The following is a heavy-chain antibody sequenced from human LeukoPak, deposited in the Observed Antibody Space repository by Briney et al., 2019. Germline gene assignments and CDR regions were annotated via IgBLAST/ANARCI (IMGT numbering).Heavy chain of an antibody. CDR3: AREGSGEYCSGGSCYPAAFDI. CDR1: GGSLSSSSYY. CDR2: IYHSGST. J-gene: IGHJ3*02. V-gene: IGHV4-39*07. Sequence: PSETLSLTCTVSGGSLSSSSYYWGWIRQPPGKGLEWIGSIYHSGSTYYNPSLKSRVTISVDTSKNQFSLKLSSVTAADTAVYYCAREGSGEYCSGGSCYPAAFDIWGQGTMVTVSS. D-gene: IGHD2-15*01.